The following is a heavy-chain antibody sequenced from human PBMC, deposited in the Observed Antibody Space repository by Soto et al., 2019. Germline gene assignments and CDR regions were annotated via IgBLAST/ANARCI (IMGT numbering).Heavy chain of an antibody. CDR1: GGSISSGGYY. CDR2: IYYSGST. V-gene: IGHV4-31*03. Sequence: QVQLQESGPGLVKPSQTLSLTCTVSGGSISSGGYYWSWIRQHPGKGLEWIGYIYYSGSTYYNPSLKSRVTISVDTSKNQFSLKLSSVTAADTAVYYCARGSKRVATMARLDNWFDPWGQGTLVTVSS. J-gene: IGHJ5*02. D-gene: IGHD3-10*01. CDR3: ARGSKRVATMARLDNWFDP.